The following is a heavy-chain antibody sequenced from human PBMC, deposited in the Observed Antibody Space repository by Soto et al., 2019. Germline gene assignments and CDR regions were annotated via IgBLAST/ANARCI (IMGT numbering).Heavy chain of an antibody. V-gene: IGHV3-15*01. CDR2: IKSKTDGGTT. D-gene: IGHD2-2*01. Sequence: LRLSCAASGFTFSNAWMSWVRQAPGKGLEWVGRIKSKTDGGTTDYAAPVKGRFTISRDDSKNTLYLQMNSLKTEDTAVYYCTTPRYCSSTSCYLSPYYYYGMDVWGQGTTVTVSS. J-gene: IGHJ6*02. CDR1: GFTFSNAW. CDR3: TTPRYCSSTSCYLSPYYYYGMDV.